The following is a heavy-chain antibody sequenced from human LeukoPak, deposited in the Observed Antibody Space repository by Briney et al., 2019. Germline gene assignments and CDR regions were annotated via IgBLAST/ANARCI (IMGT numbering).Heavy chain of an antibody. J-gene: IGHJ3*02. Sequence: PSETLPLTCTVSGGSISSYYWSWIRQPPGKGLEWIGYIYYSGSTDYNPSLKSRVTISVDTSKNQFSLKLSSVTAADTAVYYCARQTRGYSGYDDAFDIWGQGTMVTVSS. V-gene: IGHV4-59*08. CDR3: ARQTRGYSGYDDAFDI. D-gene: IGHD5-12*01. CDR2: IYYSGST. CDR1: GGSISSYY.